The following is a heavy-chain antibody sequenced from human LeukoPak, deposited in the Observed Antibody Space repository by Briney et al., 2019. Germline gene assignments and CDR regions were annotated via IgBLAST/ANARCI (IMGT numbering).Heavy chain of an antibody. CDR1: GFTFSNYG. J-gene: IGHJ3*02. D-gene: IGHD5-12*01. Sequence: GGSLRLSCAASGFTFSNYGIHWVRQAPGKGLEWVAVIWDDGGTKYYADSVKGRFTISRDNSQNMLYLHMNSLRGEDTAVYYCARGKASGEYSPYGLDAFDIWGQGTMVTVSS. CDR3: ARGKASGEYSPYGLDAFDI. CDR2: IWDDGGTK. V-gene: IGHV3-33*01.